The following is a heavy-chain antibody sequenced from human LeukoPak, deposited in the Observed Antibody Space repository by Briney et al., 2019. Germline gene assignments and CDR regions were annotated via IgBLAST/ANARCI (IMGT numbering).Heavy chain of an antibody. CDR3: ARAGNYGDYVGY. J-gene: IGHJ4*02. CDR1: GFTFSSYA. D-gene: IGHD4-17*01. V-gene: IGHV3-30*04. CDR2: ISYDGSDK. Sequence: PGGSLRLSCAASGFTFSSYAMHWVRQAPGKGLEWVAVISYDGSDKYYADSVKGRFTISRGNSKNTLYLQMNSLRAEDTAVYYCARAGNYGDYVGYWGQGTLVTVSS.